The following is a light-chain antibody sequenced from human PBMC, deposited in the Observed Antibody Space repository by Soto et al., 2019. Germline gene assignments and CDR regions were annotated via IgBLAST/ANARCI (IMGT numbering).Light chain of an antibody. V-gene: IGLV2-8*01. Sequence: LTQPPSASGSPRQSVTISCTGTSSDVGGYNYVSWYQQHPGKAPKLMIYEVSKRPSGVPDRFSGSKSGNTASLTVYGLQAEDEADYYCSSYAGSNNYVFGTGTKVTVL. CDR3: SSYAGSNNYV. CDR2: EVS. CDR1: SSDVGGYNY. J-gene: IGLJ1*01.